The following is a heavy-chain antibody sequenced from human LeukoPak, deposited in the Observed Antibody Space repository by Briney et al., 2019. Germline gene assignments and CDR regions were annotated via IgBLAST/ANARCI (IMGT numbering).Heavy chain of an antibody. Sequence: PGGSLRLSCAASGFTFSSYGMHWVRQAPGKGLGWVAVISYDGSNKYYADSVKGRFTISRDNSKNTLYLQMNSLRAEDTAVYYCAKVSSGWSSLDYFDYWGQGTLVTVSS. J-gene: IGHJ4*02. CDR1: GFTFSSYG. CDR2: ISYDGSNK. D-gene: IGHD6-19*01. V-gene: IGHV3-30*18. CDR3: AKVSSGWSSLDYFDY.